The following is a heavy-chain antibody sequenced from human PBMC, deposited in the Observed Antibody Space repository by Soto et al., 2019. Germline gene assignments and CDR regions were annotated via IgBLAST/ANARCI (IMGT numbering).Heavy chain of an antibody. CDR1: GFTFDDYA. D-gene: IGHD2-8*01. J-gene: IGHJ3*02. Sequence: EVQLVESGGGLVQPGRSLRLSCAASGFTFDDYAMHWVRQAPGKGLEWVSGISWNSGSIGYADSVKGRFTISRDNAKNSLYLQITSLRAEDTALYYCAKDRTNHYNTGGAFVIWGQGTMVTVSS. V-gene: IGHV3-9*01. CDR3: AKDRTNHYNTGGAFVI. CDR2: ISWNSGSI.